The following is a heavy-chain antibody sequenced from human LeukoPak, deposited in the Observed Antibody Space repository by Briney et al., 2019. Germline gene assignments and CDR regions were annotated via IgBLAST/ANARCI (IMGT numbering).Heavy chain of an antibody. CDR1: GYSFTKFW. CDR3: ASVEYSSSPRGDAFDI. V-gene: IGHV5-51*01. CDR2: IYPGDSDT. Sequence: GESLKISCKGSGYSFTKFWIGWVRQMPGKGLEWMGIIYPGDSDTRYSPSFQGQVTLLVDTSISTAYLQWSSLKASDTAMYYCASVEYSSSPRGDAFDIWGQGTMVTVSS. D-gene: IGHD6-6*01. J-gene: IGHJ3*02.